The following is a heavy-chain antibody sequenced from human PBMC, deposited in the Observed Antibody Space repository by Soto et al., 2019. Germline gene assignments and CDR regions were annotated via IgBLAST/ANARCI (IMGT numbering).Heavy chain of an antibody. J-gene: IGHJ4*02. V-gene: IGHV3-33*01. CDR1: GFTFSSYG. CDR3: AREGHYYDSSGYYGEYFDY. Sequence: PGGSLRLSCAASGFTFSSYGMHWVRQAPGRGLEWVAVIWYDGSNKYYADSVKGRFTISRDNSKNTLYLQMNSLRAEDTAVYYCAREGHYYDSSGYYGEYFDYWGQGTLVTVSS. D-gene: IGHD3-22*01. CDR2: IWYDGSNK.